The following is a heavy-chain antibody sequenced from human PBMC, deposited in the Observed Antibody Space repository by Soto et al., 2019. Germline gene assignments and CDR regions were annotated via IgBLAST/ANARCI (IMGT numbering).Heavy chain of an antibody. D-gene: IGHD2-2*01. CDR1: GFTFADYT. CDR3: AREPNGYCSSTSCPPRGGFDI. Sequence: PGGSLRLSCAASGFTFADYTMHWVRQAPGKGLEWVSLISWDGGSTYYADSVKGRFTISRDNSKNSLYLQMNSLRTEDTALYYCAREPNGYCSSTSCPPRGGFDIWGQGTMVTVSS. V-gene: IGHV3-43*01. CDR2: ISWDGGST. J-gene: IGHJ3*02.